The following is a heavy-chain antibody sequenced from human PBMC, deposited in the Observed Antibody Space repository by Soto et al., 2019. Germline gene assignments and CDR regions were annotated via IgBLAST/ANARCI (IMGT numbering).Heavy chain of an antibody. Sequence: SGGSLRLSCAASGFMFSDYGIHWVRQAPGKGLEWVAIIWYDGSSKYYSDSVKGRFTISRDNSNNTLYLQMNSLRVEDTAVYFCAREGAVAGSQDFWGQGTLVTVSS. CDR1: GFMFSDYG. J-gene: IGHJ4*02. CDR3: AREGAVAGSQDF. CDR2: IWYDGSSK. V-gene: IGHV3-33*01. D-gene: IGHD6-19*01.